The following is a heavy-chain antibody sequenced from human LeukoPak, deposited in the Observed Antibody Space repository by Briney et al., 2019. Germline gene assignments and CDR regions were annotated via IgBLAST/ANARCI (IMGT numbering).Heavy chain of an antibody. CDR1: GFTFSSYW. CDR3: ARDCGSDCSQAFDI. D-gene: IGHD2-21*02. V-gene: IGHV3-7*05. J-gene: IGHJ3*02. Sequence: GGSLRLSCAASGFTFSSYWMSWVRQAPGRGLEWVADIKQDGIQKYYVDSVEGRITISRDNVKNSLYLQMNSLRVEDTAVYYCARDCGSDCSQAFDIWGQGTMVTVSS. CDR2: IKQDGIQK.